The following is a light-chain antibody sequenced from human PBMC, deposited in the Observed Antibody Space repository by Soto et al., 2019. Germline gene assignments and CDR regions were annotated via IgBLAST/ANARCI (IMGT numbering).Light chain of an antibody. V-gene: IGLV2-14*01. CDR2: HVT. CDR1: NSDIGGYNY. J-gene: IGLJ3*02. Sequence: QSVLTQPASVSGSPGQSITISCTGTNSDIGGYNYVSWYQQLPGKAPKLMIYHVTNRPPGVSNRISGSKSGNTASLTISGLQAEDEADYYCSSFTSSRTLVFGGGTKLIVL. CDR3: SSFTSSRTLV.